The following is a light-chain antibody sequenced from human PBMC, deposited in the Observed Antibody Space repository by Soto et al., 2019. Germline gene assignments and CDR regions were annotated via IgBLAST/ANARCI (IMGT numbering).Light chain of an antibody. J-gene: IGKJ4*01. CDR1: KSVGKY. V-gene: IGKV3-15*01. CDR2: DVS. CDR3: QQYNNWPRAT. Sequence: EIVLTQSPATLSLTPGDRATLSCRASKSVGKYLAWYQQKPGQLPRLLIYDVSNRATGIPARFSGSGSGTEFNLTISSLQSEDFAVYYCQQYNNWPRATFGGGTKVDIK.